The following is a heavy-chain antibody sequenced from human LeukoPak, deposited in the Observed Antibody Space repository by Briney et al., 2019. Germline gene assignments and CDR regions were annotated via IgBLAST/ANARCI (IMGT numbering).Heavy chain of an antibody. D-gene: IGHD4-17*01. J-gene: IGHJ4*02. CDR2: TSGSGGNT. V-gene: IGHV3-23*01. CDR3: ARRGESTNYGDYRFDS. CDR1: GFTFRSYA. Sequence: PGGSLRLSCAASGFTFRSYAMSWVRQAPGKGLEWVSATSGSGGNTYYADFVKGRFTISRDNSKSTLYLQMNSLRAEDTAVYYCARRGESTNYGDYRFDSWGQGTLVTVSS.